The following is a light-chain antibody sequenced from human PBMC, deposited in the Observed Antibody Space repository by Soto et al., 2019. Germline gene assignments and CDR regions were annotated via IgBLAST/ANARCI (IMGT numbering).Light chain of an antibody. V-gene: IGLV2-14*01. CDR3: SSYTSSSTRCV. J-gene: IGLJ1*01. CDR2: DVS. CDR1: NSDVGGYNY. Sequence: QAALTQPASVSGSPGQSMTISCTGTNSDVGGYNYVSWYQQHPGKAPKLMIYDVSSRPSGVSNRFSGSKSGNTASLTISGLQAEDEADYYCSSYTSSSTRCVFGTGTKVTVL.